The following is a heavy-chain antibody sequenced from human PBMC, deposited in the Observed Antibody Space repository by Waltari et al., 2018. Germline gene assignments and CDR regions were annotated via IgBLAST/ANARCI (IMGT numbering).Heavy chain of an antibody. CDR3: ARDFSSLDY. Sequence: QVQLVESGGGVVQPGRSLRLSCAASGLPFSSYAMHWVRQAPGKGLEWVAVISYDGSNKYYADSVKGRFTISRDNSKNTLYLQMNSLRAEDTAVYYCARDFSSLDYWGQGTLVTVSS. CDR2: ISYDGSNK. CDR1: GLPFSSYA. J-gene: IGHJ4*02. V-gene: IGHV3-30-3*01.